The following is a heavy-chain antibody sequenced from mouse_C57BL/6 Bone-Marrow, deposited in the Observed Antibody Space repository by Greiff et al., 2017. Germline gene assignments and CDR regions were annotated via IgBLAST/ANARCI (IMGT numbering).Heavy chain of an antibody. Sequence: EVQLQQSGAELVKPGASVKLSCTASGFNIKDYYMHWVKQRTEQGLEWIGRIDPEDGETKYAPNFQGKATITADTSSNTAYLQLSSLTSEDTAVYYCATPNYGSSYGYWYFDVWGTGTTVTVSS. CDR3: ATPNYGSSYGYWYFDV. J-gene: IGHJ1*03. CDR1: GFNIKDYY. D-gene: IGHD1-1*01. CDR2: IDPEDGET. V-gene: IGHV14-2*01.